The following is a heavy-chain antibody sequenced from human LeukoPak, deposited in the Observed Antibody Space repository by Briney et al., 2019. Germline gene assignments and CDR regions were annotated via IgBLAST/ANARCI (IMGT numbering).Heavy chain of an antibody. Sequence: ASVKVSCKASGYTFTGYYMHWVRQAPGQGLEWMGWINPNSGGANYAQKFQGRVTMTRDTSISTAYMELSRLRSDDTAVYYCARDPMDDSSGYNTFDYWGQGTLVTVSS. V-gene: IGHV1-2*02. D-gene: IGHD3-22*01. CDR1: GYTFTGYY. CDR2: INPNSGGA. J-gene: IGHJ4*02. CDR3: ARDPMDDSSGYNTFDY.